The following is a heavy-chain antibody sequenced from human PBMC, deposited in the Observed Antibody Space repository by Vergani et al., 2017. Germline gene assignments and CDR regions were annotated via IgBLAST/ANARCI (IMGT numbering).Heavy chain of an antibody. CDR1: GGSISSGDYY. J-gene: IGHJ4*02. V-gene: IGHV4-30-4*08. CDR3: TRVSYFGRGGDY. CDR2: IYYSGST. Sequence: QVQLQESGPGLVKPSQTLSLTCTVSGGSISSGDYYWSWIRQAPGNGLEGIGYIYYSGSTYYNPSLKSRVTISVDTSKNQFSLKLSSVTAADAAVYYCTRVSYFGRGGDYWGQGTLVTVSS. D-gene: IGHD3-9*01.